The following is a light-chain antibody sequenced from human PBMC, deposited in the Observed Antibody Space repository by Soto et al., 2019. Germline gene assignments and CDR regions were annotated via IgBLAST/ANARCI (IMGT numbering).Light chain of an antibody. Sequence: DIRMTQSPSTLSASVGDRVTITCRASQSISSYLNWYQQKPGKAPKLLIYAASSLQSGVPSRFSGSGSGTEFTLTISSLQPDDFATYYCQQYNSYSPWTFGQGTKVDIK. CDR3: QQYNSYSPWT. CDR1: QSISSY. J-gene: IGKJ1*01. V-gene: IGKV1-5*01. CDR2: AAS.